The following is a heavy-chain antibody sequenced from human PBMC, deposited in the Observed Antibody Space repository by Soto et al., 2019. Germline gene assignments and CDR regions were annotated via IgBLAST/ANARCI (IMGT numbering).Heavy chain of an antibody. CDR3: ARNRGKVYSSSSGLIWSGYYYGMDV. CDR1: GGTFSSYA. D-gene: IGHD6-6*01. CDR2: IIPIFGTA. J-gene: IGHJ6*02. Sequence: QVQLVQSGAEVKKPGSSVKVSCKASGGTFSSYAISWVRQAPGQGLEWMVGIIPIFGTANYAQKFQGRVTITADESTSTAYMELSSLRSEDTAVYYCARNRGKVYSSSSGLIWSGYYYGMDVWGQGTTVTVSS. V-gene: IGHV1-69*01.